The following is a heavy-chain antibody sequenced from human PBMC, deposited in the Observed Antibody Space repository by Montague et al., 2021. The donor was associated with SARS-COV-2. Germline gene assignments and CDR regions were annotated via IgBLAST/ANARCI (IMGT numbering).Heavy chain of an antibody. CDR3: ARDGSWYYDSSGYYYRPHLGGGASYFDY. V-gene: IGHV3-30-3*01. CDR2: ISYDGSNK. J-gene: IGHJ4*02. D-gene: IGHD3-22*01. Sequence: RLSWSASGFTFSSYAMHWVRQAPGKGLEWVAVISYDGSNKYYADSVKGRFTISRDNSKNTLYLQMNSLRAEDTAVYYCARDGSWYYDSSGYYYRPHLGGGASYFDYWGQGTLVTVSS. CDR1: GFTFSSYA.